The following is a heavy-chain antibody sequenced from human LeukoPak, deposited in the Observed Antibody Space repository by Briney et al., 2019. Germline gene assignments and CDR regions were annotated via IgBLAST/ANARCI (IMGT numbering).Heavy chain of an antibody. Sequence: PGGCLRLSCVAAGPTFSNFAISWGRQAPGRGPEWVSSISGSGGSTSYADSVKGRFPISRDNSKNTLYRQMNDLGAADTAVYYCARDNYYGSGSYTAYWGQGTLVTASS. V-gene: IGHV3-23*01. D-gene: IGHD3-10*01. CDR1: GPTFSNFA. CDR3: ARDNYYGSGSYTAY. CDR2: ISGSGGST. J-gene: IGHJ4*01.